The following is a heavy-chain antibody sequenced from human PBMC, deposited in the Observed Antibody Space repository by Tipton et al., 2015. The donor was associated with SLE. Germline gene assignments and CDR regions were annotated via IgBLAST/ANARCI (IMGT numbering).Heavy chain of an antibody. CDR1: GYSISSGFY. V-gene: IGHV4-38-2*02. CDR2: IYHSGNT. J-gene: IGHJ5*02. D-gene: IGHD4-23*01. CDR3: VREPLLYDDYGGGFDP. Sequence: TLSLTCVVSGYSISSGFYWGWIRQPPRKGLEWIGSIYHSGNTYYNESLRSRVIISVDTSKNQFSLNLSSMSAADTAVYYCVREPLLYDDYGGGFDPWGQGTLVTVSS.